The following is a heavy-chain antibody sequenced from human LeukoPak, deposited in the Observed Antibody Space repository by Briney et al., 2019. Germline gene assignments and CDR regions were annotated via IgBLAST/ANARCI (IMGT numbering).Heavy chain of an antibody. V-gene: IGHV3-21*01. J-gene: IGHJ3*02. CDR1: GFTFSSYS. Sequence: GGSLRLSCAASGFTFSSYSMNWVRRAPGKGLEWVSSISSSSSYIYYADSVKGRFTISRDNAKNSLYLQMNSLRAEDTAVYYCARDLHYDILTGWRAFDIWGQGTMVTVSS. CDR2: ISSSSSYI. CDR3: ARDLHYDILTGWRAFDI. D-gene: IGHD3-9*01.